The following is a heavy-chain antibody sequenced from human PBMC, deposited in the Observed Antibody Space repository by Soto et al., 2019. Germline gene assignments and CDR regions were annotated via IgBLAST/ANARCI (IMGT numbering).Heavy chain of an antibody. J-gene: IGHJ4*02. CDR1: GGTFSSYT. CDR3: ASRTRPSTYSSSWYRDY. D-gene: IGHD6-13*01. Sequence: QVQLVQSGAEVKKPGSSVKVSCKASGGTFSSYTISWVRQAPGQGLEWMGRIIPILGIANYAQKFQGRVTITAXXSXSXXYMELSSLRAEDTAVYYCASRTRPSTYSSSWYRDYWGQGTLVTVSS. CDR2: IIPILGIA. V-gene: IGHV1-69*02.